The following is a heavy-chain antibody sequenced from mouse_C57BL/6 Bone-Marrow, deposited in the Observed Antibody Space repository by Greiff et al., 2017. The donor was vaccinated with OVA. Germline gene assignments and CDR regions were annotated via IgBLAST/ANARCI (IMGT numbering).Heavy chain of an antibody. CDR3: ARWYYAGDY. V-gene: IGHV1-7*01. J-gene: IGHJ4*01. CDR1: GYTFTSYW. CDR2: INPSSGDT. Sequence: QVHVKQSGAELVKPGASVKLSCTASGYTFTSYWMHWVKQRPGQGLEWIGYINPSSGDTKYNQKFKDKATLTADTSSSTAYMQLSSLTYEDSAVYYCARWYYAGDYWGRGTGVTVTA.